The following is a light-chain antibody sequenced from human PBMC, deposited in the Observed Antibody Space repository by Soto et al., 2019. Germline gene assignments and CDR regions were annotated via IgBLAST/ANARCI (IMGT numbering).Light chain of an antibody. CDR3: QHYNSYSEA. CDR2: KAS. J-gene: IGKJ1*01. Sequence: DIQMTQPPSTLSGSVGDRVTITCRASQTISSWLAWYQQKPGKAPKLLIYKASTVKSGVPSRFSGSGSGTEFTLTISSLQPDDFATYYCQHYNSYSEAFGQGTKVELK. V-gene: IGKV1-5*03. CDR1: QTISSW.